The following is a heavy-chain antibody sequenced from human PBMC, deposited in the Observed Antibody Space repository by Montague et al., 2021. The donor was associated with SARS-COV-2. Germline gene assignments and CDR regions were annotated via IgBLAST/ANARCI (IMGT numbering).Heavy chain of an antibody. D-gene: IGHD3-9*01. V-gene: IGHV3-48*03. J-gene: IGHJ3*02. CDR1: GFTFSSYE. Sequence: SLRLSCAASGFTFSSYEMNWVRQAPGKGLEWVSYISSSGSTIYYADSVKGRFTISRDNAKNSLYLQMNSLGAEDTTVYYCASNVLRYFDWLFPADAFDIWGQGTMVTVSS. CDR3: ASNVLRYFDWLFPADAFDI. CDR2: ISSSGSTI.